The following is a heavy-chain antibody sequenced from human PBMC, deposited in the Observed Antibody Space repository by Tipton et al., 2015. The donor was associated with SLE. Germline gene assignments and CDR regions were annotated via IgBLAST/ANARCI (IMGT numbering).Heavy chain of an antibody. D-gene: IGHD6-13*01. J-gene: IGHJ6*02. V-gene: IGHV3-74*01. CDR2: INSDGSST. CDR1: GFTFSNYW. Sequence: SLRLSCAASGFTFSNYWMHWVRQAPGKGLVWVSRINSDGSSTSYADSVRGRFTISRDNAKNTLYLQMNSLRAEDTAVYYCASVLVLFYYGMDVWGQGTTVTVSS. CDR3: ASVLVLFYYGMDV.